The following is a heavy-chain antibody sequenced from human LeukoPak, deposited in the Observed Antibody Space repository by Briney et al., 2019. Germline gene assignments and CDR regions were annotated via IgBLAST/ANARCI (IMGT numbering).Heavy chain of an antibody. D-gene: IGHD1-1*01. Sequence: SETLSLTCTVSGGSISSGDYYWSWIRQPPGKGLKWIGYIYYSGGTYYNPSLKSRVTISVDTSKNQFSLKLSSVTAADTAVYYCARDLLNEGNHLDYWGQGTLVTVSS. CDR1: GGSISSGDYY. CDR2: IYYSGGT. J-gene: IGHJ4*02. V-gene: IGHV4-30-4*01. CDR3: ARDLLNEGNHLDY.